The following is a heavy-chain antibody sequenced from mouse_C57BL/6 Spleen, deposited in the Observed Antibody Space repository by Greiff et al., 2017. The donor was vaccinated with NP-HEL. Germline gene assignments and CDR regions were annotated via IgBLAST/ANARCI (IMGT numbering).Heavy chain of an antibody. V-gene: IGHV14-1*01. CDR1: GFNIKDYY. CDR3: THALYGNSRFAY. Sequence: EVQLQQSGAELVRPGASVKLSCTASGFNIKDYYMHWVRQRPEKGLEWVGRIDPEGGDTEYAAKVQGRATMTADTSTNTPYLQLSSLTSEDTAVYYCTHALYGNSRFAYWGHATLVTVSA. J-gene: IGHJ3*01. CDR2: IDPEGGDT. D-gene: IGHD2-1*01.